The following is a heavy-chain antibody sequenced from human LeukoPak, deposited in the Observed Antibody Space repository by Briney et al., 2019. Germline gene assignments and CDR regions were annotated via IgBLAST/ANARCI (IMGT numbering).Heavy chain of an antibody. V-gene: IGHV4-59*12. CDR2: IYYSGST. J-gene: IGHJ6*02. D-gene: IGHD1-26*01. CDR3: ARHSGSYYYYYYYGMDV. Sequence: TTSETLSLTCTVSGVSISSYYWSWIRQPPGKGLEWIGYIYYSGSTNYNPSLKSRVTISVDTSKNQFSLKLSSVTAADTAVYYCARHSGSYYYYYYYGMDVWGQGTTVTVSS. CDR1: GVSISSYY.